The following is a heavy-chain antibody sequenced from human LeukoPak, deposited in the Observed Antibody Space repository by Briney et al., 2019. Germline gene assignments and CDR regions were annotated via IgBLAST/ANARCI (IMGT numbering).Heavy chain of an antibody. V-gene: IGHV1-69*05. J-gene: IGHJ4*02. CDR1: GGTFSSYA. Sequence: SVKVSCKASGGTFSSYAISWVRQAPGQGLEWMGRIIPIFGTANYARKFQGRVTITTDESTSTAYMELSSLRSEDTAVYYCATPLYSSSWPSFDYWGQGTLVTVSS. D-gene: IGHD6-13*01. CDR2: IIPIFGTA. CDR3: ATPLYSSSWPSFDY.